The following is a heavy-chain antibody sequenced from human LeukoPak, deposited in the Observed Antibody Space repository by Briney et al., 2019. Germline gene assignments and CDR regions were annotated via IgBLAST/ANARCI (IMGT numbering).Heavy chain of an antibody. D-gene: IGHD2-21*02. CDR2: ISYDGSNK. Sequence: PGGSLRLSCGASGFTFHIYTMHWVRQAPGKGLEWVALISYDGSNKYYADSVRGRFTISRDNSKDTLYLQMNSLRVEDTAVYYCARGGGGVDYQRENDYWGQGTLVTVSS. CDR1: GFTFHIYT. V-gene: IGHV3-30*04. J-gene: IGHJ4*02. CDR3: ARGGGGVDYQRENDY.